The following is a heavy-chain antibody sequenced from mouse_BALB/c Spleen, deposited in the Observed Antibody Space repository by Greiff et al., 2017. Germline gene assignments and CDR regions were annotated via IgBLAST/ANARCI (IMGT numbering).Heavy chain of an antibody. Sequence: EVQRVESGGDLVKPGGSLKLSCAASGSTFSSYGMSWVRQTPDKRLEWVATISSGGSYTYYPDSVKGRFTISRDNAKNTLYLQMSSLKSEDTAMYYSAGQDYGYDVYAMDYWGQGTSVTVSS. CDR2: ISSGGSYT. V-gene: IGHV5-6*01. CDR1: GSTFSSYG. J-gene: IGHJ4*01. CDR3: AGQDYGYDVYAMDY. D-gene: IGHD2-2*01.